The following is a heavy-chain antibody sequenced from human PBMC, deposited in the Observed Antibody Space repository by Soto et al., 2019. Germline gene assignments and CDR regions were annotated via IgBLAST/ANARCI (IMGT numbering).Heavy chain of an antibody. J-gene: IGHJ6*02. CDR1: EFSFSTYP. CDR3: AKIISTVTNYYYGMDV. CDR2: ISGSGGDT. Sequence: PGGSLRLSCAASEFSFSTYPMTWVRQAPGKRLEGVSSISGSGGDTYYIDSVKGRFTISRDNSKNTVYLQMNSLRAEDTAVYYCAKIISTVTNYYYGMDVWGQGTTVTVSS. D-gene: IGHD4-17*01. V-gene: IGHV3-23*01.